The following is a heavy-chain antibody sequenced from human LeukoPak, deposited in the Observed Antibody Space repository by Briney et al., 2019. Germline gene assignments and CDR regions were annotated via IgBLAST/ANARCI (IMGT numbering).Heavy chain of an antibody. CDR3: TPTDYGEPKYQYYFEY. Sequence: QPGGSLRLSCAASGFTFSGSATHWVRQTSGKGLEWVGRIRSKANNYVTAYGASVKGRFTISRDDSKNTAYLQMNSLKTEDTAVYYCTPTDYGEPKYQYYFEYWGQGTLVTVSS. D-gene: IGHD4-17*01. V-gene: IGHV3-73*01. J-gene: IGHJ4*02. CDR2: IRSKANNYVT. CDR1: GFTFSGSA.